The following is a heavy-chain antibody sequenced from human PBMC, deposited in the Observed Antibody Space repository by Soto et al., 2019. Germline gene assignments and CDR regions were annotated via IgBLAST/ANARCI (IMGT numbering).Heavy chain of an antibody. CDR2: IRNKANSFAT. CDR3: SSSFVVVSAIAAS. Sequence: EVQLVASGGGLVQPGGSLKLSCAASGFTFSDSTMHWVRQASGKGLEWVGRIRNKANSFATAYAASVNGRFTVSRDDSKNTAYLQMNGLKTEDTAINYCSSSFVVVSAIAASWGQGTLVTVSS. CDR1: GFTFSDST. J-gene: IGHJ5*02. V-gene: IGHV3-73*02. D-gene: IGHD2-21*01.